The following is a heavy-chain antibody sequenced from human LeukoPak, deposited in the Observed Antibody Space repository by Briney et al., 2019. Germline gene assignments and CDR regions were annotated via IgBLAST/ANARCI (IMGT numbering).Heavy chain of an antibody. J-gene: IGHJ6*04. CDR3: ARGRSGYSYGRYYYYGMDV. V-gene: IGHV1-69*06. CDR1: GGTFSSYA. Sequence: ASVKVSCKASGGTFSSYAISWVRQTPGQGLEWMGGIIPIFGTANYAQKFQGRVTITADKSTSTAYMELSSLRSEDTAVYYCARGRSGYSYGRYYYYGMDVWGKGTTVTVSS. D-gene: IGHD5-18*01. CDR2: IIPIFGTA.